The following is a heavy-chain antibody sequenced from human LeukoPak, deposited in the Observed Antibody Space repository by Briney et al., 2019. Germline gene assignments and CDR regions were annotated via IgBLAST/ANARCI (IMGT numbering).Heavy chain of an antibody. Sequence: ASVKVSCKASGYTFTGYYMHWVRQAPGQGLEWMGWMNPNSGNTGYAQKFQGRVTMTRNTSISTAYMELSSLRSEDTAVYYCASPVAAAGTEEGYAFDIWGQGTMVTVSS. CDR2: MNPNSGNT. CDR1: GYTFTGYY. J-gene: IGHJ3*02. V-gene: IGHV1-8*02. CDR3: ASPVAAAGTEEGYAFDI. D-gene: IGHD6-13*01.